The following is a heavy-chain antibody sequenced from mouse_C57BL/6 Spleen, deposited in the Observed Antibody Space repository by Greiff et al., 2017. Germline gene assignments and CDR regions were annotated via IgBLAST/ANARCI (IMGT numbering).Heavy chain of an antibody. V-gene: IGHV14-2*01. CDR1: GFNITDYY. J-gene: IGHJ2*01. CDR3: AAGSSNYFDY. Sequence: EVQLQQSGAELVKPGASVKLSCTASGFNITDYYMHWVKQRTEQGLEWIGRIDPEDGETKYAPKFKGKATITADTSSITAYLQLSSLTSEDTAVYYCAAGSSNYFDYWGQGTTLTVSS. D-gene: IGHD1-1*01. CDR2: IDPEDGET.